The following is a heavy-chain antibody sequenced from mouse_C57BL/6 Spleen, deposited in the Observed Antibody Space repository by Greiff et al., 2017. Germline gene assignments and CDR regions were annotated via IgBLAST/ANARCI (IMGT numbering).Heavy chain of an antibody. V-gene: IGHV3-6*01. CDR2: ISYDGSN. Sequence: DVKLQESGPGLVKPSQSLSLTCSVTGYSITSGYYWNWIRQFPGNKLEWMGYISYDGSNKYNPSLKNRISITRDTSKNQFFLKLNSVTTEDTATYYCASVYGYYAMDYWGQGTSVTVSS. J-gene: IGHJ4*01. CDR3: ASVYGYYAMDY. CDR1: GYSITSGYY. D-gene: IGHD1-1*02.